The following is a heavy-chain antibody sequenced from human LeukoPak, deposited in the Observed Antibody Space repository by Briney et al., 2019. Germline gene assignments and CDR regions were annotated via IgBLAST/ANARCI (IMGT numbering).Heavy chain of an antibody. CDR1: GYTFTSYS. CDR3: ARGRGPRTNYYYLDY. Sequence: SVKLSCKASGYTFTSYSISCVRQAPGQGLEWMGWMNPNNGETVYAQKFQGRVSMTMATSATAAYMELSGLKSEDTAVYFCARGRGPRTNYYYLDYWGPGTLVTVSP. J-gene: IGHJ4*02. V-gene: IGHV1-8*02. D-gene: IGHD5-24*01. CDR2: MNPNNGET.